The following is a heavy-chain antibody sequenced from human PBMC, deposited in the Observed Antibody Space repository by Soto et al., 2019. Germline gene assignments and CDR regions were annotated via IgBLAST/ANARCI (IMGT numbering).Heavy chain of an antibody. V-gene: IGHV4-38-2*01. D-gene: IGHD3-22*01. CDR3: ARADSVDAFDI. J-gene: IGHJ3*02. Sequence: SETLSLTCAVSGYSISSGYYWGWIRQPPGKGLEWIGSIYHSGSTYYNPSLKSRVTISVDTSKNQISLKLSSVTAADTAVYYCARADSVDAFDIWGQGTMVTVSS. CDR1: GYSISSGYY. CDR2: IYHSGST.